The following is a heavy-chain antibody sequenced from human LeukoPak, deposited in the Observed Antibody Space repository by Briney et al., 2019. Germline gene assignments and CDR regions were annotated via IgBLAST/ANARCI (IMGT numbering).Heavy chain of an antibody. V-gene: IGHV4-59*01. CDR3: ARASVGIIFDY. D-gene: IGHD1-14*01. CDR1: GGSISSYY. CDR2: IYYSGST. Sequence: SETLSLTCTVSGGSISSYYWSWIRQPPGKGLEWIGYIYYSGSTNYNPSLKSRVTISVDTSKNQFSLKLSSVTAADTAVYYCARASVGIIFDYWGQGTLVTVSS. J-gene: IGHJ4*02.